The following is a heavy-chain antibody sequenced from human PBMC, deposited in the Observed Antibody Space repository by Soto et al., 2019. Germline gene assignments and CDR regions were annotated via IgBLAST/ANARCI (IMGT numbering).Heavy chain of an antibody. Sequence: QLQLQESGPGLVKPSETLSLTCTVSGGSISSSTYYWGWIRQPPGKGLEWIGMIYYSGSAYYNPSLNSRVTISIGTSKNQFSLRLSSVTAADTAMYYCPRHGVDYGDYASYYYYGMDVRGRGTTVTVSS. CDR3: PRHGVDYGDYASYYYYGMDV. CDR2: IYYSGSA. V-gene: IGHV4-39*01. D-gene: IGHD4-17*01. CDR1: GGSISSSTYY. J-gene: IGHJ6*02.